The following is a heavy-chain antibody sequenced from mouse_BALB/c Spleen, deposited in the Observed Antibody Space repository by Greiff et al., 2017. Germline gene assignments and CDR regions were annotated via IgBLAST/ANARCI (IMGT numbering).Heavy chain of an antibody. J-gene: IGHJ4*01. V-gene: IGHV1-7*01. Sequence: VQLQESGTVLAKPGASVKMSCKASGYTFTSYWMHWVKQRPGQGLEWIGYINPSTGYTEYNQKFKDKATLTADKSSSTAYMQLSSLPSEDSAVYYCASRNYDGSYAMDYWGQGTSVTVSS. CDR1: GYTFTSYW. CDR3: ASRNYDGSYAMDY. D-gene: IGHD2-3*01. CDR2: INPSTGYT.